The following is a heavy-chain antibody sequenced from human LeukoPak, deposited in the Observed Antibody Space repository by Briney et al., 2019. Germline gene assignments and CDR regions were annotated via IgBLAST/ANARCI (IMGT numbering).Heavy chain of an antibody. CDR1: GGSFSGYY. CDR3: ARGRIVVVPAAMRYGMDV. Sequence: PSETLSLTCAVYGGSFSGYYWSWIRQPPGKGLEWIGEINHSGSTNYNPSLKSRVTISVDTSKNQFSLKLSSVTAADTAVYYCARGRIVVVPAAMRYGMDVWGQGTTVTVSS. CDR2: INHSGST. D-gene: IGHD2-2*01. J-gene: IGHJ6*02. V-gene: IGHV4-34*01.